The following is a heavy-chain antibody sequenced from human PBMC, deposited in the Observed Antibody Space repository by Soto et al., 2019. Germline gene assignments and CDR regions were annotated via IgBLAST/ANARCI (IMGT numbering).Heavy chain of an antibody. J-gene: IGHJ4*02. CDR3: ASLEGLATISYYFDF. CDR1: GDSINSDKYY. Sequence: QLQLQESGPGLVKPSETLSLTCSVSGDSINSDKYYWGWIRQPPGKGLEWIGSIYFRGNTYYNPSLQNRVSIFLDKSKSEFSLKLNSVTAADSAVYFCASLEGLATISYYFDFWGQGALVTVSS. V-gene: IGHV4-39*01. CDR2: IYFRGNT. D-gene: IGHD3-9*01.